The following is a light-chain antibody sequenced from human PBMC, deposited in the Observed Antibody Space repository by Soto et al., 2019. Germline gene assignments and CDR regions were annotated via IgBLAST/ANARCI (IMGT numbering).Light chain of an antibody. CDR1: QSISSY. Sequence: DIQMTHSPSSLSASVGDRVTITCRASQSISSYLNWYQQKPGKAPKLLLHAASSLQSGVPSRFSGRGSGTEFTINISSLQPEDFATYYCQQSYSTPYTFGQGTKLEIK. CDR2: AAS. V-gene: IGKV1-39*01. CDR3: QQSYSTPYT. J-gene: IGKJ2*01.